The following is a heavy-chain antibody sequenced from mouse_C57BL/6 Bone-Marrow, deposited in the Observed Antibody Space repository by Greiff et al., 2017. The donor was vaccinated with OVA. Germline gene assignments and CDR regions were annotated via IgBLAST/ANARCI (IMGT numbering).Heavy chain of an antibody. D-gene: IGHD2-5*01. CDR2: IYPRSGNT. CDR1: GYTFTSYG. V-gene: IGHV1-81*01. CDR3: AKGSNYPLAY. Sequence: LQESGAELVRPGASVKLSCKASGYTFTSYGISWVKQRTGQGLEWIGEIYPRSGNTYYNEKFKGKATLTADKSSSTAYMELRSLTSEDSAVYFCAKGSNYPLAYWGQGTLVTVSA. J-gene: IGHJ3*01.